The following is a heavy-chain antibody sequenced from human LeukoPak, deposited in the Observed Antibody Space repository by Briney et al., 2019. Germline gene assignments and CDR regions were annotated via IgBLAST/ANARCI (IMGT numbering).Heavy chain of an antibody. CDR1: GYTFTSYG. CDR2: ISAYNGNT. D-gene: IGHD2-15*01. CDR3: AREGYCSGGSCYSDAFDI. Sequence: ASVKVSCKASGYTFTSYGISWVRQAPGQGLEWMGWISAYNGNTNYAQKLQGRVTMTTDTSTSTAYMELRSLRSDDTAVYYCAREGYCSGGSCYSDAFDIWGQGTMVTASS. V-gene: IGHV1-18*01. J-gene: IGHJ3*02.